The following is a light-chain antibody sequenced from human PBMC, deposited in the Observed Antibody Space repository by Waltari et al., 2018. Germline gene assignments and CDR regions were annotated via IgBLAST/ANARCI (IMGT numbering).Light chain of an antibody. V-gene: IGKV1-39*01. CDR1: QDIGTS. CDR2: DPS. J-gene: IGKJ1*01. Sequence: DIQMTQSPSSLSAPIRDRVTITCRASQDIGTSLNWYQQKPGKPPMLLIYDPSTLQNGVPSRFGGGGSGTDFTLTISNLQPDDFATYYCQQSHSHPRTFGQGTKVEI. CDR3: QQSHSHPRT.